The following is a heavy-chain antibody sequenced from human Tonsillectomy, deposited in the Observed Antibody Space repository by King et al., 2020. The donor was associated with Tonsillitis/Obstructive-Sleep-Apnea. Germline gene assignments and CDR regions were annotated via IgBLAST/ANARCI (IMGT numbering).Heavy chain of an antibody. Sequence: EVQLVESGGGLVQPGGSLRLSCAASGFTFSSYWMHWVRQAPGKGLVWVSRINSDGSSTSYADSVKGRFTISRDNAKNTLFLQMNSLRAEDTAVYYCARTEYSNNDWYFDLWGRGTLVTVSS. V-gene: IGHV3-74*01. D-gene: IGHD6-6*01. CDR2: INSDGSST. CDR3: ARTEYSNNDWYFDL. CDR1: GFTFSSYW. J-gene: IGHJ2*01.